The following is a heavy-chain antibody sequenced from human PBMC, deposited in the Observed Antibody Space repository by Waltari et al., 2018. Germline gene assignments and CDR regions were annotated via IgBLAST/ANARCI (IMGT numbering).Heavy chain of an antibody. CDR1: GFSISSGYY. D-gene: IGHD6-13*01. Sequence: QVQLQESGPGLVKPSETLSLTCAVSGFSISSGYYWGWIRQPPGGGLGWLGSIYHSGSTYNNPSHKSQATISVDRSRNQFSLKLSSVTAADTAVYYCAREGRSIAPAGTRRKDFTFDYWGQGTLVTVSS. J-gene: IGHJ4*02. CDR3: AREGRSIAPAGTRRKDFTFDY. CDR2: IYHSGST. V-gene: IGHV4-38-2*02.